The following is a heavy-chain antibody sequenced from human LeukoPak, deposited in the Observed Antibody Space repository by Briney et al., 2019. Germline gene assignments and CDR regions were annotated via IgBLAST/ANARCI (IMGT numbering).Heavy chain of an antibody. V-gene: IGHV3-53*01. CDR1: GFTVSSNY. Sequence: GGSLRLSCAASGFTVSSNYMSWVRQAPGKGLEWVSVIYSGGSTYYADSVKGRFTISRDSSKNTLYLQMNSLRAEDTAVYYCARVIAVAGPSDYWGQGTLVTVSS. J-gene: IGHJ4*02. CDR3: ARVIAVAGPSDY. CDR2: IYSGGST. D-gene: IGHD6-19*01.